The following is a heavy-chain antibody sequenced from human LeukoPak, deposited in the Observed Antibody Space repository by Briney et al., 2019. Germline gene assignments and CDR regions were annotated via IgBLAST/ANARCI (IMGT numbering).Heavy chain of an antibody. D-gene: IGHD6-13*01. CDR1: GFTFSSYG. J-gene: IGHJ3*02. CDR3: ARDWQQLVKYAFDI. Sequence: PGGSLRLSCAASGFTFSSYGMHWVRQAPGKGLEWVAFIRYDGSNKYYADSVKGRFTISRDNAKNSLYLQMNSLRAEDTAVYYCARDWQQLVKYAFDIWGQGTMVTVSS. CDR2: IRYDGSNK. V-gene: IGHV3-30*02.